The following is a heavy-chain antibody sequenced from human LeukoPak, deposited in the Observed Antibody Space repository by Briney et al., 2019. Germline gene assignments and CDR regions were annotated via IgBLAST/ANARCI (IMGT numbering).Heavy chain of an antibody. V-gene: IGHV3-7*01. CDR2: IKQDGSEK. CDR3: ARGGKYQLLYGIY. J-gene: IGHJ4*02. D-gene: IGHD2-2*02. Sequence: HPGGSLRLSCAASGFTFSSYWMSWVRQAPGKGLEWVANIKQDGSEKYYVDSAKGRFTISRDIAKNSLYLQMNSLRAEDTAVYYCARGGKYQLLYGIYWGQGTLVTVSS. CDR1: GFTFSSYW.